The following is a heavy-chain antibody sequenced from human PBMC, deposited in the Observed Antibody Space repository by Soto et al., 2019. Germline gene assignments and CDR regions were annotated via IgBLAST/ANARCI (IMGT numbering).Heavy chain of an antibody. CDR3: ARHRHSGYDGYYYYGMDV. CDR2: IYPGDSDT. J-gene: IGHJ6*02. CDR1: GYSFTSYW. D-gene: IGHD5-12*01. V-gene: IGHV5-51*01. Sequence: PGESLNISCKGSGYSFTSYWIGWVRQMPGKGLEWMGIIYPGDSDTRYSPSFQGQVTISADKSISTAYLQWGSLKASDTAMYYCARHRHSGYDGYYYYGMDVWGQGTTVTVSS.